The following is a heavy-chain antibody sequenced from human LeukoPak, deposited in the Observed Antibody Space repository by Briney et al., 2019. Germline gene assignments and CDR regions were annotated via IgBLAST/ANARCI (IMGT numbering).Heavy chain of an antibody. CDR2: VSGNSGSK. CDR3: AKDPRDDSNGYQYIGCFDY. D-gene: IGHD3-22*01. CDR1: GFTFRNFA. Sequence: GGSLRLSCAASGFTFRNFAMTWVRPAPGKGLERVLTVSGNSGSKYYADSVKGRFTISRDNSKNTLYLQMNSLRAEDTAVYYCAKDPRDDSNGYQYIGCFDYWGQGTLVTVSS. J-gene: IGHJ4*02. V-gene: IGHV3-23*01.